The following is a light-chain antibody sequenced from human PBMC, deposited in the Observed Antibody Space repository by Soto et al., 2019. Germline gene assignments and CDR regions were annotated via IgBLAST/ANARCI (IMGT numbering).Light chain of an antibody. CDR3: QQYSSYWT. CDR2: DAS. J-gene: IGKJ1*01. Sequence: DIQMTQSPSTLSASVGDRVTITCRASQRISSWLAWYQQKPGKAPKLLIYDASSLESGVPSRFSGSGSGTEFTLTISSLQPDDFASYYCQQYSSYWTFGQGNKVEIK. V-gene: IGKV1-5*01. CDR1: QRISSW.